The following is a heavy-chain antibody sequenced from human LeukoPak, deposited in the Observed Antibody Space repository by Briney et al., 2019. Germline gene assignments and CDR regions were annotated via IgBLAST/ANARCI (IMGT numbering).Heavy chain of an antibody. V-gene: IGHV3-21*01. CDR3: AKDRLVGGSDRHPLDY. CDR1: GFTFSSYS. J-gene: IGHJ4*02. Sequence: GESLRLSCAASGFTFSSYSMTWVRQAPGKGLEWVSSISRSGDYIFYADSVRGRFTISRDNAKNSLYLQMTSLRAEDTAVYYCAKDRLVGGSDRHPLDYMGQGTLVTVSS. CDR2: ISRSGDYI. D-gene: IGHD1-26*01.